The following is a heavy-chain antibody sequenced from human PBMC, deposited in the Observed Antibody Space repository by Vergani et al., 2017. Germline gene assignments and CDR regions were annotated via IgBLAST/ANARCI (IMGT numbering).Heavy chain of an antibody. CDR3: AGDPDYGGSTGLDY. V-gene: IGHV1-69*04. J-gene: IGHJ4*02. Sequence: QVQLVQSGAEVKKPGSSVKVSCKASGGTFSSYAISWVRQAPGQGLEWMGRIIPILGIANYAQKFQGRVTITADKSTSTPYMELSSLRSEDTAVYYCAGDPDYGGSTGLDYWGQGTLVTVSS. CDR2: IIPILGIA. D-gene: IGHD4-23*01. CDR1: GGTFSSYA.